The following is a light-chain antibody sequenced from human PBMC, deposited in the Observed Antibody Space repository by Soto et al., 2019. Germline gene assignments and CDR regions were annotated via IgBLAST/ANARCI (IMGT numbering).Light chain of an antibody. CDR3: QQYGASTWT. Sequence: EIVFTQSPATLSLSPGERATLSCRASQSVSTFLAWYQQKPGQAPRLLIYDASRRETGILDRFSGSGAGTEFTLTISRLEPEDFAVDYCQQYGASTWTLGQGTKVDIK. J-gene: IGKJ1*01. V-gene: IGKV3-11*01. CDR2: DAS. CDR1: QSVSTF.